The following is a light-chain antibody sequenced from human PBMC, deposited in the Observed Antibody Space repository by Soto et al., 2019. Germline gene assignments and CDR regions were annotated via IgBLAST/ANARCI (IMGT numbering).Light chain of an antibody. J-gene: IGKJ1*01. V-gene: IGKV3-20*01. Sequence: EIVLTQSPGTLSLSPGERATLSCRASQSVSSRHVGWYQQRFGQAPRLLIYGASSRATGIPDRFSGSGSGTDFTLTITNLESEDFAVYYCQRYGSPPWTFGEGTKVEIK. CDR3: QRYGSPPWT. CDR1: QSVSSRH. CDR2: GAS.